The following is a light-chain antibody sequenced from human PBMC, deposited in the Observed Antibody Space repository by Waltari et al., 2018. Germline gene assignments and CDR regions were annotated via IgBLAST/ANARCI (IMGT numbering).Light chain of an antibody. J-gene: IGLJ1*01. CDR2: EVT. CDR1: SSDVGRYNL. V-gene: IGLV2-23*02. CDR3: CSYATSNTYV. Sequence: QSALTQPASVSGSPGQSITISCTGPSSDVGRYNLFSWYPQPPGKAPKLMIHEVTARPSGVSNRFSGSKSGNTASLTISGLQAEDEADYYCCSYATSNTYVFGGGTNVTVL.